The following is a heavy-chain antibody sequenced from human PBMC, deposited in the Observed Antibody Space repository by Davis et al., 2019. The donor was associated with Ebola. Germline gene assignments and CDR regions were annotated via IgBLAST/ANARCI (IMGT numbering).Heavy chain of an antibody. D-gene: IGHD1-14*01. Sequence: PGGSLRLSCVASGFTFSGYAMSWVRQTPGKGLEWVGGIGSLGNDIHYGDPAKGRFTISRDNSKNTLSLQMNSLRGEDTGVYYCVRPSGTLDHTRSFDSWGQGTLVTVSS. CDR2: IGSLGNDI. J-gene: IGHJ5*01. V-gene: IGHV3-23*01. CDR3: VRPSGTLDHTRSFDS. CDR1: GFTFSGYA.